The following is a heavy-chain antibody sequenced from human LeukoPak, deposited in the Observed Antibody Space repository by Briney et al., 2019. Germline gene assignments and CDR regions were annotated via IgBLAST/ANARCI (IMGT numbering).Heavy chain of an antibody. D-gene: IGHD3-3*01. CDR1: GFTFSSYA. CDR3: AKGSIADYDFWSGYYTHYFDY. CDR2: ISGSGGST. J-gene: IGHJ4*02. Sequence: GGSLRLSCAASGFTFSSYAMSWVRQAPGKGLEWVSAISGSGGSTYYADSVKGRFTISGDNSKKTLYLQMNSLRAEDTAVYYCAKGSIADYDFWSGYYTHYFDYWGQGTLVTVSS. V-gene: IGHV3-23*01.